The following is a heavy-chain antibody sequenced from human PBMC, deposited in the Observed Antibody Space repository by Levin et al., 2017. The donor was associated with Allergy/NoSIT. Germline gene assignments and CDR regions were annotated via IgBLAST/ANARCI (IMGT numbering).Heavy chain of an antibody. D-gene: IGHD3-10*01. Sequence: GGSLRLSCAASGFTFDDYAMHWVRQAPGKGLEWVSGISWNSGSIGYADSVKGRFTISRDNAKNSLYLQMNSLRTEDTALYYCARDNIGLPDAFDIWGQGTLVVVSS. CDR3: ARDNIGLPDAFDI. CDR2: ISWNSGSI. CDR1: GFTFDDYA. J-gene: IGHJ3*02. V-gene: IGHV3-9*01.